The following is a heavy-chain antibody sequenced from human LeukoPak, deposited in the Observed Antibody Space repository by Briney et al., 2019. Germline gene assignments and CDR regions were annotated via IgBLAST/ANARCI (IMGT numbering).Heavy chain of an antibody. CDR1: GFTFSSYW. CDR3: ARGGPVKSIYDPHWYDP. J-gene: IGHJ5*02. CDR2: INTDGSRI. Sequence: GGSLRLSCAATGFTFSSYWLHRVRQAPGKGLTWVSRINTDGSRINYADSVKGRFTSSRDNAKNTLYLQMNSLRVEDTAVYFCARGGPVKSIYDPHWYDPWGQGTQVTVSS. V-gene: IGHV3-74*01. D-gene: IGHD3-3*01.